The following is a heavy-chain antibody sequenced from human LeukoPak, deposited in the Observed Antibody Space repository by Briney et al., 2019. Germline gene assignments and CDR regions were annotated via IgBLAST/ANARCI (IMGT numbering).Heavy chain of an antibody. D-gene: IGHD6-13*01. Sequence: PGGSQRLSCAASGFTFSSYGMHWVRQAPGKGLEWVAFIRYDGSNKYYADSVKGRFTISRDNSKNALYLQMNSLRAEDTAMYYCAKAGSPDYYYYYMDVWGKGTTVTISS. J-gene: IGHJ6*03. CDR1: GFTFSSYG. CDR2: IRYDGSNK. V-gene: IGHV3-30*02. CDR3: AKAGSPDYYYYYMDV.